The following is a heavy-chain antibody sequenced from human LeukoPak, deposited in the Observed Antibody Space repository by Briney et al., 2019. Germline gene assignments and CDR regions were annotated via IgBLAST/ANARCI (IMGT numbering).Heavy chain of an antibody. J-gene: IGHJ5*01. D-gene: IGHD5-24*01. CDR2: VNSDGSST. V-gene: IGHV3-74*01. CDR1: GFTFSNYW. CDR3: ARGSGDGYNWLFDF. Sequence: GGSLRLSCAASGFTFSNYWMHWVRQAPGKGLVWVSRVNSDGSSTGYADSVKGRFTISRDSAKNTLYLQMNSLRAEDTAVYYCARGSGDGYNWLFDFWGQGTLVTVSS.